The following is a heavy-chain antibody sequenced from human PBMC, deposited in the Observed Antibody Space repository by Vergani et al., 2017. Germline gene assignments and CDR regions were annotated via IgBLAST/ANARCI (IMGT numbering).Heavy chain of an antibody. V-gene: IGHV1-69*02. CDR3: ARPRRDGYNYYYYYGMDV. Sequence: QVQLVQSGAEVKKPGSSVKVSCKASGGTFSSYTISWVRQAPGQGLEWMGRIIPILGIANYAQKFQGRVTITADKSTSTAYMELSSLRSEDTAVYYCARPRRDGYNYYYYYGMDVWGQGTTVTVSS. CDR1: GGTFSSYT. J-gene: IGHJ6*02. CDR2: IIPILGIA. D-gene: IGHD5-24*01.